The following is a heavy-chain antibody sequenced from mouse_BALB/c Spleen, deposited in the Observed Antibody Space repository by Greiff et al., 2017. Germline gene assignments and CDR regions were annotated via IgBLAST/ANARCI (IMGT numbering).Heavy chain of an antibody. Sequence: VQLQQSGAELVRPGSSVKISCKASGYAFSSYWMNWVKQRPGQGLEWIGQIYPGDGDTNYNGKFKGKATLTADKSSSTAYMQLSSLTSEDSAVYYCARRDYYGSSYWGQGTTLTVSS. CDR2: IYPGDGDT. D-gene: IGHD1-1*01. CDR1: GYAFSSYW. V-gene: IGHV1-80*01. J-gene: IGHJ2*01. CDR3: ARRDYYGSSY.